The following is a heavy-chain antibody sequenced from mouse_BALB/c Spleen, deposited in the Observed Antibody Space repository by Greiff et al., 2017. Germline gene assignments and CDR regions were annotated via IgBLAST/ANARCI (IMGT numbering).Heavy chain of an antibody. CDR2: IYPGDGDT. Sequence: VQLQESGAELARPGASVKISCKASGYAFSSSWMNWVKQRPGQGLEWIGRIYPGDGDTNYNGKFKGKATLTADKSSSTAYMQLSSLTSVDSAVYFCARRGKDAMDYWGQGTSVTVSS. CDR3: ARRGKDAMDY. V-gene: IGHV1-80*01. D-gene: IGHD2-1*01. CDR1: GYAFSSSW. J-gene: IGHJ4*01.